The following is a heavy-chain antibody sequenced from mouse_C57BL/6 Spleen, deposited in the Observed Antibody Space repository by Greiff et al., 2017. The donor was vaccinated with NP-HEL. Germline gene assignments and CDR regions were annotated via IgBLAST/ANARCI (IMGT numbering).Heavy chain of an antibody. J-gene: IGHJ1*03. CDR2: IDPSDSYT. CDR1: GYTFTSYW. Sequence: QVQLQQPGAELVKPGASVKLSCKASGYTFTSYWMQWVKQRPGQGLEWIGEIDPSDSYTNYNQKFKGKATLTVDTSSSTAYMQLSSLTSEDSAVYYCARNGGSSYERYFDVWGTGTTVTVSS. CDR3: ARNGGSSYERYFDV. V-gene: IGHV1-50*01. D-gene: IGHD1-1*01.